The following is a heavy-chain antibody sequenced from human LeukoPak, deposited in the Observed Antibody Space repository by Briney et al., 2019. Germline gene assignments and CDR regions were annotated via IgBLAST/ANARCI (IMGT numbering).Heavy chain of an antibody. CDR1: GYTFTTYY. J-gene: IGHJ5*02. V-gene: IGHV1-2*02. Sequence: ASVKVSCKASGYTFTTYYIHWVRQAPVPGLEWMGWINPDSGGTKYAQKFQGRVTMTRDTSISTVYMDLSMLRSDDTAIYYCVREARAGNWFDPWGQGTLVIVSS. CDR2: INPDSGGT. CDR3: VREARAGNWFDP.